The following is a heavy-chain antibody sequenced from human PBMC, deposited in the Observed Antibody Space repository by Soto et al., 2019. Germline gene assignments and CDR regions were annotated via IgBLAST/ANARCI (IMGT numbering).Heavy chain of an antibody. CDR2: ISYDGSNK. CDR3: ARDRAGTVGVGYYYYGMDV. CDR1: GFTFSSYA. J-gene: IGHJ6*02. V-gene: IGHV3-30-3*01. D-gene: IGHD1-1*01. Sequence: QVQLVESGGGVVQPGRSLRLSCVASGFTFSSYAMHWVRQAPGKGLEWVAVISYDGSNKYYADSVKGRFTISRDNSKNTLYLQMNSLRAEDTAVYYCARDRAGTVGVGYYYYGMDVWGQGTTVTVSS.